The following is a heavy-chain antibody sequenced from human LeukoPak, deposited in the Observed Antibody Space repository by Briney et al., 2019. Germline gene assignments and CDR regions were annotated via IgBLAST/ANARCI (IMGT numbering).Heavy chain of an antibody. Sequence: GASVKVSCKASGGTFSSYAISGVRQAPGQGLEWMGRIIPILGIANYAQKFQGRVTITADKSTSTAYMELSSLRAEDTAVYYCASADYYDSSGYSDYWGQGTLVTVSS. V-gene: IGHV1-69*04. CDR3: ASADYYDSSGYSDY. CDR1: GGTFSSYA. J-gene: IGHJ4*02. D-gene: IGHD3-22*01. CDR2: IIPILGIA.